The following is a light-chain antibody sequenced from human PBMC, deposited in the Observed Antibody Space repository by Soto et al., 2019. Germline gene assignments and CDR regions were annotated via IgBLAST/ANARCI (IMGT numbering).Light chain of an antibody. Sequence: EIVMTQSPATLSVSPGERATLSCRASATVNSNVAWWYQQKPGQTPRLLIFGAYTRSSGITGRFSGSGSGTEFTLTSSSLQSEDLAFYYCQQYDDWPSFGQGTKVE. CDR1: ATVNSN. J-gene: IGKJ1*01. CDR2: GAY. V-gene: IGKV3-15*01. CDR3: QQYDDWPS.